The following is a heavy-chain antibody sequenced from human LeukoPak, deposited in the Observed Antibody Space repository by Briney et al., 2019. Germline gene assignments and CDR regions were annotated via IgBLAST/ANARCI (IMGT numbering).Heavy chain of an antibody. CDR2: ISSSSSYI. V-gene: IGHV3-21*01. CDR1: GFTLSSYT. Sequence: GGSLRLSCAASGFTLSSYTMNWVRQAPGKGLEWVSSISSSSSYIYYADSVKGRFTISRDNAKNSLYLQMNSLRAEDTAVYYCASGDFWSGYYPPGYWGQGTLVTVSS. D-gene: IGHD3-3*01. J-gene: IGHJ4*02. CDR3: ASGDFWSGYYPPGY.